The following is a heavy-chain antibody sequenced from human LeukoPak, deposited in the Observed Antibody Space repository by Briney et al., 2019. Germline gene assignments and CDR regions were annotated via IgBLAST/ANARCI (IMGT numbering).Heavy chain of an antibody. CDR1: GFTLSNYA. V-gene: IGHV3-23*01. J-gene: IGHJ4*02. CDR2: VSGSGGST. Sequence: GGSLRLSCAASGFTLSNYAMSWVRQAPGKGLEWVSAVSGSGGSTHYADSVKGRFTISRDNSKNTLYLHMNSLRVEDTAVYYCAKLKTMVDYYFDFWGLGTLVTVSS. CDR3: AKLKTMVDYYFDF. D-gene: IGHD4/OR15-4a*01.